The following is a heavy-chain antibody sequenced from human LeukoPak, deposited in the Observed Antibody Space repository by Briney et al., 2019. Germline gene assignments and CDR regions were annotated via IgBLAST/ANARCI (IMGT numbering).Heavy chain of an antibody. CDR3: ARDHPYYDISGPRFDY. CDR2: IKADGSEK. D-gene: IGHD3-9*01. Sequence: GGSLRLSCAASGFTFSDYLMTWVRQAPGKGLEWVADIKADGSEKYYADSVRGRFTVIRDNAKNSLYLQMNSLRAEDTAVYYCARDHPYYDISGPRFDYWGQGTRVTVSS. CDR1: GFTFSDYL. J-gene: IGHJ4*02. V-gene: IGHV3-7*01.